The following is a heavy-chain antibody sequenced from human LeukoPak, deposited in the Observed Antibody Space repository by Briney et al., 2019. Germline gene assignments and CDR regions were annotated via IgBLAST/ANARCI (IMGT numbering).Heavy chain of an antibody. CDR1: GYTFTNYP. J-gene: IGHJ6*02. CDR2: INPSDSST. V-gene: IGHV1-46*01. D-gene: IGHD5-12*01. Sequence: ASVKVSCKASGYTFTNYPMHWVRHAPGQGLEWMGIINPSDSSTNNSQRFQGRVTLTSDTSTSTVYMDLSSLRSEDTAVYFCARDDVVAGPFYYYGMDVWGQGTTVTVSS. CDR3: ARDDVVAGPFYYYGMDV.